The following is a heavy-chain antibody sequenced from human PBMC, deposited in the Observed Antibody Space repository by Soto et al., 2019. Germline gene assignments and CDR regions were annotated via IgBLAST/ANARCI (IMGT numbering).Heavy chain of an antibody. J-gene: IGHJ4*02. CDR1: GYTFTSSD. CDR3: ARGPPESAGV. Sequence: QAQLVQSGAEVKKPGASVKVSCKASGYTFTSSDINWVRQATGQVLEWMGWMNPNSGDTGYAQKFQGRVTLTRNTSISTAYMELSSLSSEDTAVYYCARGPPESAGVWGQGTLVTVSS. D-gene: IGHD3-10*01. V-gene: IGHV1-8*02. CDR2: MNPNSGDT.